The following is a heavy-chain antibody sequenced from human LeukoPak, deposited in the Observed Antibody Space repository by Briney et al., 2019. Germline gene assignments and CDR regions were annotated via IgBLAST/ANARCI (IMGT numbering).Heavy chain of an antibody. CDR1: GYTFTSYY. Sequence: ASVKVSCEASGYTFTSYYMHWVRQAPGQGLEWMGIINPSGGSTSYAQKFQGRVTMTRDTSTGTVYMELSSLRSEDTAVYYCAKLGIPGIAVAGGRYYFDYWGQGTLVTVSS. CDR2: INPSGGST. V-gene: IGHV1-46*01. CDR3: AKLGIPGIAVAGGRYYFDY. D-gene: IGHD6-19*01. J-gene: IGHJ4*02.